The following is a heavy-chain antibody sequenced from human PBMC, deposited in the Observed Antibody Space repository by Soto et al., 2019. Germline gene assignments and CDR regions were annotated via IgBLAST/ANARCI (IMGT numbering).Heavy chain of an antibody. J-gene: IGHJ5*02. CDR1: GGYFVVHY. CDR3: AKGPQAGSYDSGTFYSSVP. D-gene: IGHD3-10*01. V-gene: IGHV4-34*01. CDR2: INHSGSA. Sequence: SEPLSLRYAVYGGYFVVHYAILLRQPPGKGLEWIGEINHSGSANYNPTFKSRVSISVDTSKNQMSLQLSSVSAADTAVYYCAKGPQAGSYDSGTFYSSVPWGQGTLVTVS.